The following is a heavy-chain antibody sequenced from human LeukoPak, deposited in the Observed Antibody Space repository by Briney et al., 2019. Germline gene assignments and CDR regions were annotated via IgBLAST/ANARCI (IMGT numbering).Heavy chain of an antibody. D-gene: IGHD3-22*01. CDR1: GFTFSSYA. CDR2: ISYDGSNK. V-gene: IGHV3-30-3*01. J-gene: IGHJ4*02. CDR3: AREGGYSGHFDY. Sequence: PGGSLRLSCAASGFTFSSYARHWVRQAPGKGLEWVAVISYDGSNKYYADSVKGRFTISRDNSKNTLYLQMNSLRAEDTAVYYCAREGGYSGHFDYWGQGTLVTVSS.